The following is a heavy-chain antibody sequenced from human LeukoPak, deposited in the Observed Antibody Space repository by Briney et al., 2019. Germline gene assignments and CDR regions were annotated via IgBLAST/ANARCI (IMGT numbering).Heavy chain of an antibody. CDR3: AKKSGYDESDDFYYYYMDV. D-gene: IGHD5-18*01. CDR2: ISGSGGST. CDR1: GFTFSSYA. Sequence: HSGGSLRLSCAASGFTFSSYAMSWVRQAPGKGLEWVSAISGSGGSTYYADSVKGRFTISRDNSKNTLYLQMDSLRAEDTAVYYCAKKSGYDESDDFYYYYMDVWGKGTTVTISS. V-gene: IGHV3-23*01. J-gene: IGHJ6*03.